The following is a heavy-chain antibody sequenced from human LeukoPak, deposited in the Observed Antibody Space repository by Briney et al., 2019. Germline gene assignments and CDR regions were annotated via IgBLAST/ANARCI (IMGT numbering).Heavy chain of an antibody. CDR1: GGSFSGYY. Sequence: SETLFLTCAVYGGSFSGYYWSWIRQPPGKGLEWIGEINHSGSTNYNPSLKSRVTISVDTSKNQFYLKVSSVTAADTAVYYCASEKMVRGKYYFDYWGQGTLVTVSS. J-gene: IGHJ4*02. D-gene: IGHD3-10*01. V-gene: IGHV4-34*01. CDR3: ASEKMVRGKYYFDY. CDR2: INHSGST.